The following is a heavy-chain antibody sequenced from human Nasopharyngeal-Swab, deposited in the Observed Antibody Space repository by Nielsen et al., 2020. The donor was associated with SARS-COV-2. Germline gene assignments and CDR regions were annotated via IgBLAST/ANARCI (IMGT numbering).Heavy chain of an antibody. CDR3: ASGGLVRNYYYYYYMDV. J-gene: IGHJ6*03. V-gene: IGHV1-69*13. CDR2: IIPIFGTA. Sequence: SVKVSCKASGGTFSSYAISWVQQAPGQGLEWMGGIIPIFGTANYAQKFQGRVTITADESTSTAYMELSSLRSEDTAVYYCASGGLVRNYYYYYYMDVWGKGTTVTVSS. CDR1: GGTFSSYA. D-gene: IGHD6-6*01.